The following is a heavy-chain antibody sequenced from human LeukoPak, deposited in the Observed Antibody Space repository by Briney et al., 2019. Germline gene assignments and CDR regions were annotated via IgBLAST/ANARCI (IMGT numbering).Heavy chain of an antibody. CDR1: GYSISNNYF. CDR3: TRLVPAWEGGGSNY. J-gene: IGHJ4*01. V-gene: IGHV4-38-2*01. Sequence: PSETLSLTCVVSGYSISNNYFWGWLRPSPGKGLEWIGTVSRSGTTYYNPSLKSRVIISIDTSKNQFSLKLISMTAADTAVYYCTRLVPAWEGGGSNYWGRGTLVTVSS. CDR2: VSRSGTT. D-gene: IGHD1-26*01.